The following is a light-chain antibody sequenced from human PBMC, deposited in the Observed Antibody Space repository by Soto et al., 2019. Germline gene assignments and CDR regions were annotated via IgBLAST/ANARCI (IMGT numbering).Light chain of an antibody. CDR3: ASFRSGTILV. CDR1: RSDIGDSNF. CDR2: EVN. V-gene: IGLV2-14*01. J-gene: IGLJ1*01. Sequence: ALAQLASVSGSPGQSVTISCTGPRSDIGDSNFISWYQHSPGKAPRLLIYEVNNRPSGVSRRFSGSKAGNTASLTISGLLDDDEADYFCASFRSGTILVFGSGTKVTVL.